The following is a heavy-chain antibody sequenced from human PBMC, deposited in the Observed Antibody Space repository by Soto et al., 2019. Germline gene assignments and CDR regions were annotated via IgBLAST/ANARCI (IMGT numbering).Heavy chain of an antibody. V-gene: IGHV3-30*19. Sequence: QVQLVESGGGVVQPRTSLRLSCAASGFRFKSFVMHWVRQAPGKGLEWVAFTSYDGNNKDYGDSVKGRFTVSRDNSQNTLHLQMDFLRPEDTALYYCARWGTTGGFDLWVQGTLVSVSS. J-gene: IGHJ4*02. CDR1: GFRFKSFV. D-gene: IGHD3-16*01. CDR3: ARWGTTGGFDL. CDR2: TSYDGNNK.